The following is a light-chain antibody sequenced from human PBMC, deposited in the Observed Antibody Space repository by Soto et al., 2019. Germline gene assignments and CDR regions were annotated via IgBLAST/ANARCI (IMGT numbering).Light chain of an antibody. Sequence: EIVLTQSPGTLSLSPGERATLSCRASQSVSSSYLAWYQRKPGQAPRLLMYGASSRATGIPDRFSGSGSGTDFTLTISRLEPEDFAVYYCQQYGSSLLTFGGGTKVEIK. J-gene: IGKJ4*01. CDR2: GAS. CDR3: QQYGSSLLT. V-gene: IGKV3-20*01. CDR1: QSVSSSY.